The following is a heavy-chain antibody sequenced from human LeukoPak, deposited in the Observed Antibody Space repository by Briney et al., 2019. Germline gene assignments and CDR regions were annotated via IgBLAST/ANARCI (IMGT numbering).Heavy chain of an antibody. CDR2: ISGGGDST. Sequence: GGSLRLSCAASEFTFSNYAMRWVRQTPGKGLEWVSSISGGGDSTYYADSVNGRFTISRDNSKNTLYLQMNSLRGEDTALYYCARDLLIAVAGHDAFDIWGQGTMVTVSS. CDR3: ARDLLIAVAGHDAFDI. CDR1: EFTFSNYA. J-gene: IGHJ3*02. V-gene: IGHV3-23*01. D-gene: IGHD6-19*01.